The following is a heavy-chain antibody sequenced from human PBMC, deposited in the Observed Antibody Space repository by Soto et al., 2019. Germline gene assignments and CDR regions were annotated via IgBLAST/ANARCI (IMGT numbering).Heavy chain of an antibody. CDR3: ARESRFLEWSSLNWFDP. J-gene: IGHJ5*02. Sequence: GGSLRLSCAASGFTFSSYSMNWVRQAPGKGLEWVSYISSSSSTIYYADSVKGRFTISRDNAKNSLYLQMNSLRDEDTAVYYCARESRFLEWSSLNWFDPWGQGTLVTVSS. D-gene: IGHD3-3*01. V-gene: IGHV3-48*02. CDR1: GFTFSSYS. CDR2: ISSSSSTI.